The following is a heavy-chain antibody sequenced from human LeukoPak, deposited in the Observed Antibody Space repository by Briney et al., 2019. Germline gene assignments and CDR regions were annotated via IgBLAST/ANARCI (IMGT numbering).Heavy chain of an antibody. CDR1: GGSISSYY. CDR2: IYYSGST. J-gene: IGHJ2*01. CDR3: ARDPGRYFDL. V-gene: IGHV4-59*01. Sequence: SEALSLTCTVSGGSISSYYWSWIRQPPGKGLEWIGYIYYSGSTNYNPSLESRVTISVDTSKNQFSLKLSSVTAADTAVYYCARDPGRYFDLWGRGTLVTVSS.